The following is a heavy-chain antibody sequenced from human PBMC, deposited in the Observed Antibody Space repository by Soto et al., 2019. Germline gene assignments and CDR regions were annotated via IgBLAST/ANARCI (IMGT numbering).Heavy chain of an antibody. CDR1: GFTFSSYA. Sequence: GGSLRLSCAASGFTFSSYAMSWVRQAPGKGLERVSAISGSGGSTYYADSVKGRFTISRDNSKNTLYLQMNSLRAEATDVYYCANYVVPAAMDVWRKGTTVTVSS. J-gene: IGHJ6*04. CDR3: ANYVVPAAMDV. V-gene: IGHV3-23*01. D-gene: IGHD2-2*01. CDR2: ISGSGGST.